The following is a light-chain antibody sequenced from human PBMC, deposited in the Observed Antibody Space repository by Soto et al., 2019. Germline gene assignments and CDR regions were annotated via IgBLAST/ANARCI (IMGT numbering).Light chain of an antibody. J-gene: IGLJ2*01. V-gene: IGLV1-44*01. CDR1: SYNIGSNT. CDR3: AAWYDSRNGVV. Sequence: QSVLTQPPSASGTPGQRVTISCSGSSYNIGSNTVNWYQQLPGTAPKLLIYSNNPRPSGVPDRFSGAKSGTSASRAISGLQSEDEADYYCAAWYDSRNGVVFGGGTKLTVL. CDR2: SNN.